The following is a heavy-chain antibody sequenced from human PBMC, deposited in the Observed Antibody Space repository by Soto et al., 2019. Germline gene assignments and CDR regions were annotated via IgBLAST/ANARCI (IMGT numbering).Heavy chain of an antibody. D-gene: IGHD3-3*01. V-gene: IGHV3-49*03. J-gene: IGHJ3*01. CDR1: GFNFGDYS. CDR2: IRVKAFGGTA. CDR3: TREAYVFWGVVFRQDAFDV. Sequence: EVQLVESGGGLVLPGRSLRLSCTASGFNFGDYSMGWFRQAPGKGLECVGFIRVKAFGGTAEYAASVKGRFTISRDDSKSIAYLQMNSMETEDTAVYFWTREAYVFWGVVFRQDAFDVWGQVTTVTVS.